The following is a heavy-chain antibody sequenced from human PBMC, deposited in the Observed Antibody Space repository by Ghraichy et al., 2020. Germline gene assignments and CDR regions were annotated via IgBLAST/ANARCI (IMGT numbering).Heavy chain of an antibody. CDR2: IYYSGST. Sequence: SETLSLTCTVSGGSISSYYWSWIRQPPGKGLEWIGYIYYSGSTSYNPSLKSRVTISIDTSKNQFSLYLTFVTAADTAMYYCARGPKSYYMDVWGKGTTVAVSS. V-gene: IGHV4-59*01. CDR3: ARGPKSYYMDV. CDR1: GGSISSYY. J-gene: IGHJ6*03.